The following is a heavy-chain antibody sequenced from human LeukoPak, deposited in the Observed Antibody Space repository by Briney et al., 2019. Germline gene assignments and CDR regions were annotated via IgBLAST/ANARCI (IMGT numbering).Heavy chain of an antibody. J-gene: IGHJ1*01. Sequence: GASVKVSCKASGYTFTSYGISWVRQAPGQGLEWMGWISAYNGNTNYAQKLQGRVTMTTDTSTSTAYMELRSLRSDDTAVYYCARDPFGGAPRASYFQHWGQGTLVTVSS. CDR1: GYTFTSYG. D-gene: IGHD3-16*01. CDR3: ARDPFGGAPRASYFQH. V-gene: IGHV1-18*01. CDR2: ISAYNGNT.